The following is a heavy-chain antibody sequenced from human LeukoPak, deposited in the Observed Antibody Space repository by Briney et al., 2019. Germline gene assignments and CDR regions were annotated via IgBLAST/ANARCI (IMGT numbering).Heavy chain of an antibody. CDR2: IFYSGST. Sequence: SETLSLTCTVSGGSIGGYYWSWIRQPPGKGLEWIGYIFYSGSTNYNPSLKSRVTISVDTSKNQFSLKLSSVTAADTAVYYCARGRRYCSGGSCYSRPSTPRYYMDVWGKGTTVTVSS. V-gene: IGHV4-59*12. CDR3: ARGRRYCSGGSCYSRPSTPRYYMDV. J-gene: IGHJ6*03. D-gene: IGHD2-15*01. CDR1: GGSIGGYY.